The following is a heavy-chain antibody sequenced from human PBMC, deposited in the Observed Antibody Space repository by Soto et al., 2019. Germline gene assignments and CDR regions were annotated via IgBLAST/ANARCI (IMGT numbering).Heavy chain of an antibody. V-gene: IGHV6-1*01. CDR1: GDSVSSNSGA. CDR3: ARASGSGSYGA. D-gene: IGHD3-10*01. Sequence: SQTLSLTCAISGDSVSSNSGAWSWIRQSPSRGLEWLGRTYYRSKWYNEYAVSVKSRITIKSETSKNQFSLHLNSVTPEDTAVYYCARASGSGSYGAWGQGTLVTVSS. CDR2: TYYRSKWYN. J-gene: IGHJ5*02.